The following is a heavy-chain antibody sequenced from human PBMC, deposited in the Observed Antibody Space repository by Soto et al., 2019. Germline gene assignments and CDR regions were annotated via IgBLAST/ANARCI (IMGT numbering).Heavy chain of an antibody. CDR2: IYYSGST. D-gene: IGHD3-10*01. V-gene: IGHV4-59*01. J-gene: IGHJ6*03. CDR1: GGSISSYY. Sequence: SETLSLTCTVSGGSISSYYWSWIRQPPGKGLEWIGYIYYSGSTNYNPSLKSRVTISVDTSKNQFSLKLSSVTAADTAVYYCARVGGGSGSYYNNYYYYYMDVWGKGTKVTVSS. CDR3: ARVGGGSGSYYNNYYYYYMDV.